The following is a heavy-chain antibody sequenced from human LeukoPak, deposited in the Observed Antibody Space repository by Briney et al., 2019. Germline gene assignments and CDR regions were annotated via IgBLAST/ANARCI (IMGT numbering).Heavy chain of an antibody. Sequence: GASVKVSCKASGYTFTSYGISWVRQAPGQGLEWMGWINPNSGGTNYAQKFQGRVTMTRDTSISTAYMELSSLKSEDTAVYFCARDVYGMDVWGQGTTVTVSS. CDR1: GYTFTSYG. V-gene: IGHV1-2*02. CDR2: INPNSGGT. J-gene: IGHJ6*02. CDR3: ARDVYGMDV.